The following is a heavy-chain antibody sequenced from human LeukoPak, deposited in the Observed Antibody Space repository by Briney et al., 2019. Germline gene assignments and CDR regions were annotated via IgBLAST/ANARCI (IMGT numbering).Heavy chain of an antibody. D-gene: IGHD6-25*01. CDR1: GFSFSNYA. J-gene: IGHJ4*02. CDR3: ARSERPDGFPLDY. Sequence: GGSLRLSCAASGFSFSNYAMHWVRLAPGKGLEYASAITDNGGGTYYVNSVKDRFTISRDNSKNTLYLQMGSLRPEDMAVYYCARSERPDGFPLDYWGQGTLVTVSS. V-gene: IGHV3-64*01. CDR2: ITDNGGGT.